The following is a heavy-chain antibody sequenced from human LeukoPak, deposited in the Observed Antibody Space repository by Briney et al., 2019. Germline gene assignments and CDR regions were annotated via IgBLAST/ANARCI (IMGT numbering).Heavy chain of an antibody. CDR1: GGSISSGRYY. CDR3: ARGTRGYYDTFDI. CDR2: ISTSGRT. D-gene: IGHD3-10*01. J-gene: IGHJ3*02. Sequence: SQTLSLTCTVSGGSISSGRYYWSWIRQPAGKGLEWIGRISTSGRTDYNPSLKSRVTISVDTSKNQFSLKLSSVTAADTAVYYCARGTRGYYDTFDIWGQGTMVTVSS. V-gene: IGHV4-61*02.